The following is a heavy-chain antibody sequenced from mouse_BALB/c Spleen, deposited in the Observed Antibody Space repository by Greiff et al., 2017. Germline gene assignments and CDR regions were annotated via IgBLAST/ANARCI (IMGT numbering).Heavy chain of an antibody. J-gene: IGHJ2*01. CDR3: ARGGVRPHFDY. CDR2: ISDGGSYT. D-gene: IGHD2-14*01. CDR1: GFTFSDYY. V-gene: IGHV5-4*02. Sequence: DVQLVESGGGLVKPGGSLKLSCAASGFTFSDYYMYWVRQTPEKRLEWVATISDGGSYTYYPDSVKGRFTISSDNAKNNLYLQMSSLKSEDTAMYYCARGGVRPHFDYWGQGTTLTVSS.